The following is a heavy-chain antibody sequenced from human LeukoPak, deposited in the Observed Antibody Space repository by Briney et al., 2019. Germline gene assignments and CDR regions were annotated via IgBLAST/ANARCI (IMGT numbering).Heavy chain of an antibody. CDR2: INHSGST. CDR3: ARDSYHHDYGDHDAFDI. V-gene: IGHV4-34*01. Sequence: SETLSLTCAVYGGSFSGYYWSWIRQPPGKGLEWIGEINHSGSTNYNPSLKSRVTISVDTSKNQFSLKLSSVTAADTAVYYCARDSYHHDYGDHDAFDIWGQGTMVTVSS. D-gene: IGHD4-17*01. J-gene: IGHJ3*02. CDR1: GGSFSGYY.